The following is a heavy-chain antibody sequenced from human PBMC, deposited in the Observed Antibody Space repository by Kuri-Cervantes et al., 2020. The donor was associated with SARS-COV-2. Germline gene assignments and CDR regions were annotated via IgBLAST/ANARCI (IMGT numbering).Heavy chain of an antibody. D-gene: IGHD2-15*01. Sequence: GESLKISCAASGFTFSRYAMHWVRQAPGKGLEWVAVISYDGSNKYYADSVKGRFTISRDNSKNTLYLQMNSLRAEDTAVYYCARDRVVEAFDIWGQGTMVTVSS. CDR2: ISYDGSNK. CDR1: GFTFSRYA. V-gene: IGHV3-30-3*01. CDR3: ARDRVVEAFDI. J-gene: IGHJ3*02.